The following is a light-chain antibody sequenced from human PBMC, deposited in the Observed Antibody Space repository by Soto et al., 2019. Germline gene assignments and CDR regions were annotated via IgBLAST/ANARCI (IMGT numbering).Light chain of an antibody. Sequence: QSALTQPPSVSGSPGQSVTISCTGTSSDIGSYDRVSWYQQPPGTAPRLMIYEVSNRPSGVPDRFSGSKSGNTASLTISGLQPEDETDYYCTSFTTSKTYVFGTGNKLTVL. CDR2: EVS. CDR1: SSDIGSYDR. J-gene: IGLJ1*01. V-gene: IGLV2-18*02. CDR3: TSFTTSKTYV.